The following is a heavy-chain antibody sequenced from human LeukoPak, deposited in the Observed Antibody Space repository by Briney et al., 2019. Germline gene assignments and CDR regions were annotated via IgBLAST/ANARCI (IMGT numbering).Heavy chain of an antibody. J-gene: IGHJ4*02. CDR3: AKDRYRGYSYGSKVLGY. Sequence: PGGSLRLSCAASGFTFSTYSMNWVRQAPGKGLEWVSSISSSSSYIYYADSVKGRFTISRDNAKKSVYLQMNSLRAEDTAVYYCAKDRYRGYSYGSKVLGYWGQGTLVTVSS. CDR2: ISSSSSYI. D-gene: IGHD5-18*01. V-gene: IGHV3-21*01. CDR1: GFTFSTYS.